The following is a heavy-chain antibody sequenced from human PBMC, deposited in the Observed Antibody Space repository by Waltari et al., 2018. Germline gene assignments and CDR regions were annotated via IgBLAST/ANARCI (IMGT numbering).Heavy chain of an antibody. V-gene: IGHV1-46*01. CDR3: ALDTGALWMDV. CDR2: INRRGGST. Sequence: QVQLVQSGAEVKKPGASVKISCKTSEYTFTSSYIHWVRQAPGQGLEWMGIINRRGGSTIYAQKFQGRVTMTRDTSTSTVYMELSSLRSEDTAVYYCALDTGALWMDVWGQGTTVTVSS. CDR1: EYTFTSSY. J-gene: IGHJ6*02. D-gene: IGHD2-21*01.